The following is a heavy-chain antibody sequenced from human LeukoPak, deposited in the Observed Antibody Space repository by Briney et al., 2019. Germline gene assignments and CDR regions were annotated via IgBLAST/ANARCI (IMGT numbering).Heavy chain of an antibody. CDR1: GGSFSGYY. CDR3: ARDGPDFWRGLTNL. Sequence: PSETLSLTCAVYGGSFSGYYWSWIRQPPGKGLEWIGEINHSGSTNYNPSLKSRVTISVDTSKNQFSLKLSSVTAADTAVYYCARDGPDFWRGLTNLWGQGTLVTVSS. CDR2: INHSGST. D-gene: IGHD3-3*01. V-gene: IGHV4-34*01. J-gene: IGHJ5*02.